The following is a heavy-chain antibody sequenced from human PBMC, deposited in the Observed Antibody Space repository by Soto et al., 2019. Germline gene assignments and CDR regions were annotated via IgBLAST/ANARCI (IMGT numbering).Heavy chain of an antibody. Sequence: SETLSPTCTLAGDSIFSLGYYFGCMRDPPWSGLEWIGSIYYSGNTYYNPCLKSRLTRSVDTSKNQISLKLRSVTAADTAVYYCARHNPDSSDWYVGWKYFDYRGQGALVPVSS. D-gene: IGHD6-19*01. CDR2: IYYSGNT. V-gene: IGHV4-39*01. CDR1: GDSIFSLGYY. CDR3: ARHNPDSSDWYVGWKYFDY. J-gene: IGHJ4*02.